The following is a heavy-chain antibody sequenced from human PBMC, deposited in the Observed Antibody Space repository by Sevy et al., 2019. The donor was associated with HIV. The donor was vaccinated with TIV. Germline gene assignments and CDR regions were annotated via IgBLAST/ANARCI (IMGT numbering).Heavy chain of an antibody. D-gene: IGHD5-18*01. CDR1: GFPVSSNY. CDR3: ARGKSGYGYGLDY. J-gene: IGHJ4*02. V-gene: IGHV3-66*01. CDR2: MYSDGST. Sequence: GGSLRLSCAASGFPVSSNYMSWVRQAPGKGLEWVSVMYSDGSTYHGGSVKGRFNISRDNSMNKRYLQMNSMRVDDTAVYYGARGKSGYGYGLDYWGQGTLVTVSS.